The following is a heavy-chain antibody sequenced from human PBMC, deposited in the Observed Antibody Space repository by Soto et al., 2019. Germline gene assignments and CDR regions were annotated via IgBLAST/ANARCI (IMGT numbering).Heavy chain of an antibody. CDR2: INPNSGGT. J-gene: IGHJ3*02. Sequence: SVKVSCKTSGYIFAGHYLHWVRRAPGQGLDWMGWINPNSGGTIYAQRFQGRVTMTRDTSISTAYMVLTSLRSDDTAVYYCARDSHYDILTGYYRNAFDMWGRGTVVTVSS. CDR3: ARDSHYDILTGYYRNAFDM. V-gene: IGHV1-2*02. D-gene: IGHD3-9*01. CDR1: GYIFAGHY.